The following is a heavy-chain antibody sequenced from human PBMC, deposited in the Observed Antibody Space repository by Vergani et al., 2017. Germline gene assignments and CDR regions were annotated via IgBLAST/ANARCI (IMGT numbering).Heavy chain of an antibody. D-gene: IGHD1-14*01. CDR3: TRMSNLRFDY. CDR2: ISYDGTNE. V-gene: IGHV3-30-3*01. CDR1: GFTFSDYA. Sequence: QVQLVESGGGVVQPGKSLRLSCVVSGFTFSDYALHWVRQAPGKGLEWVAMISYDGTNEHYADSVKGRFTISRDNSKNTVYLQMNSLRTADTAIYYSTRMSNLRFDYWGQGTLVTVSS. J-gene: IGHJ4*02.